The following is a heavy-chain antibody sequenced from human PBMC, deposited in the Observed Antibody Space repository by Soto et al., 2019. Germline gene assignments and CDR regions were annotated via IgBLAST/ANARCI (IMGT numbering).Heavy chain of an antibody. CDR3: ARGRHWFGP. CDR1: GISITSSY. CDR2: ISDRGDI. Sequence: NPSETLSLTCTVSGISITSSYWNWFRQSPGKGLEWIGQISDRGDINYNPPLESRVAISTDTSKNQVSLTLTAVNADDTAVYFCARGRHWFGPWGQGTLVTVSS. J-gene: IGHJ5*02. V-gene: IGHV4-59*12.